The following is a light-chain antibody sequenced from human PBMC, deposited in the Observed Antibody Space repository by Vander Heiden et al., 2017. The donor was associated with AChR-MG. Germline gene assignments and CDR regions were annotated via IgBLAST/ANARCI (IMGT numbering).Light chain of an antibody. CDR3: QQDNGWPRT. Sequence: EIVMTQSPATLSVSPGERATLSCRASQSVGSNLAWYQQKPGQAPRLLFLGASTRTIGIPARFSGSGSGTEFTLTISSLQSEDFAVYYCQQDNGWPRTFGQRTKVEIK. CDR2: GAS. CDR1: QSVGSN. V-gene: IGKV3-15*01. J-gene: IGKJ1*01.